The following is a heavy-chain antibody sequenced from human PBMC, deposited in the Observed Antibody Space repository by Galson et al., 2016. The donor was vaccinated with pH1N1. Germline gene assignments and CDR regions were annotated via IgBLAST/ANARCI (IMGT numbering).Heavy chain of an antibody. J-gene: IGHJ4*02. Sequence: LSCAASGFNFSNYWMQWVRQAPGKGLQWVANINQDGDKKYYVGSVEGRFTISRDNARNSLYLQMNNLRDEDTAMYFCARRYFDYWGQGALVTVSS. CDR2: INQDGDKK. V-gene: IGHV3-7*01. CDR3: ARRYFDY. CDR1: GFNFSNYW. D-gene: IGHD3-9*01.